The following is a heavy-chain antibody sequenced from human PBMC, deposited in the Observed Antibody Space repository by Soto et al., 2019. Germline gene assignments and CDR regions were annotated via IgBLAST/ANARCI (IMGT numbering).Heavy chain of an antibody. V-gene: IGHV4-59*01. D-gene: IGHD3-3*01. J-gene: IGHJ6*02. CDR2: IYYSGST. CDR1: GGSISSYY. CDR3: ARQGDYDFWSGYSMDV. Sequence: LTCTVSGGSISSYYWSWIRQPPGKGLEWIGYIYYSGSTNYNPSLKSRVTISVDTSKNQFSLKLSSVTAADTAVYYCARQGDYDFWSGYSMDVWGQGXTVTVYS.